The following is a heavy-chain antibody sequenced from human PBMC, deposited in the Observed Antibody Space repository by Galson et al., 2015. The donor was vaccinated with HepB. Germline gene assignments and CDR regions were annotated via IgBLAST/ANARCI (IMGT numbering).Heavy chain of an antibody. Sequence: SLRLSCAGSGFIFRHHAMAWIRQAPGKGPEWVSGINGRGSTRSYSDAVKGRFSISRDNPKDTVFLQMDNLRAEDTAAYYCVKEGSWFGGDWFDPWGQGALVTV. CDR3: VKEGSWFGGDWFDP. CDR1: GFIFRHHA. CDR2: INGRGSTR. D-gene: IGHD3-16*01. V-gene: IGHV3-23*01. J-gene: IGHJ5*02.